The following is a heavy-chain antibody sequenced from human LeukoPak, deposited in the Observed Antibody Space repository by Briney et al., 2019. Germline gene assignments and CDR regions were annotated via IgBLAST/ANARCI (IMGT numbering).Heavy chain of an antibody. D-gene: IGHD3-16*01. CDR3: ASQSYARFDP. CDR1: GFTFSDYY. V-gene: IGHV3-11*04. CDR2: ISSSGSTI. J-gene: IGHJ5*02. Sequence: GGSLRLSCAASGFTFSDYYMSWIRQAPGKGLEWVSYISSSGSTIYYADSVKGRFTISRDNSKNTLYLQMNSLRVEDTAVYYCASQSYARFDPWGQGTLVTVSS.